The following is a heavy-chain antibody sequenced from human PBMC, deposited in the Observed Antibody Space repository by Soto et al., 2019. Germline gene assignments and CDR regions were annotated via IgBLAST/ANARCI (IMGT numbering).Heavy chain of an antibody. J-gene: IGHJ6*02. CDR1: GFTFTSSA. Sequence: ASVKVACKASGFTFTSSAVQWVRQARGQRLEWIGWIVVGSGNTNYAQKFQERVTITRDMSTSTAYMELSSLRSEDTAVYYCAAEGGYSYGYYYYYGMDVWGQGTTVTVSS. V-gene: IGHV1-58*01. CDR3: AAEGGYSYGYYYYYGMDV. D-gene: IGHD5-18*01. CDR2: IVVGSGNT.